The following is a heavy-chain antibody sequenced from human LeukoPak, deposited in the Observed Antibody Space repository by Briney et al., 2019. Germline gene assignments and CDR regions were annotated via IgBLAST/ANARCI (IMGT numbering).Heavy chain of an antibody. Sequence: PSETLSLTCSVSGASLNSGSYYWTWIRQPAGKGLEWIGRIQTSGSTNYNPSLKSRVTISVDASKNQFSLKWNSVTAADTAVYFCARVTRGEDGHDWFDPWGQGTLVTVSS. V-gene: IGHV4-61*02. J-gene: IGHJ5*02. CDR2: IQTSGST. CDR1: GASLNSGSYY. CDR3: ARVTRGEDGHDWFDP. D-gene: IGHD5-24*01.